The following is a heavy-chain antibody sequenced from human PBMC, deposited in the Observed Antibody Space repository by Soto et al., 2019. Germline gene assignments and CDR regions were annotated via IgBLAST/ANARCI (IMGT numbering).Heavy chain of an antibody. D-gene: IGHD3-3*01. CDR1: GDSVSSSSYY. CDR2: IYYGGYT. V-gene: IGHV4-39*01. Sequence: QVQLQESGPGLVKPSETLSLTCTVSGDSVSSSSYYWGWIRQPPGKGLEWIGSIYYGGYTYYNPSLKSRVTMSVDTSRNQFSLKLSSVTAADTAVYYCARRPGVSSYFYYMDVWGKGPTVTVSS. CDR3: ARRPGVSSYFYYMDV. J-gene: IGHJ6*03.